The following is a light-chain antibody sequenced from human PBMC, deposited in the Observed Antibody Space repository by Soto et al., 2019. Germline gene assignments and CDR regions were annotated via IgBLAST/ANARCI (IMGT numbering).Light chain of an antibody. CDR3: SSYTSSSTYV. CDR2: EVS. Sequence: QSALTQPASVSGSPGQSITISCTGTSSDVGAYNFVSWYQQFPGKAPKLMIYEVSNRPSGVSDRFSGSKSGNTASLIISGLRPEDEADYYCSSYTSSSTYVFGTGTKLTVL. V-gene: IGLV2-14*01. J-gene: IGLJ1*01. CDR1: SSDVGAYNF.